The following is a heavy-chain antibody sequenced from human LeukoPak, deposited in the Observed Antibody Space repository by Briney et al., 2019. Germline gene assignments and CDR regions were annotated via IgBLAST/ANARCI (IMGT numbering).Heavy chain of an antibody. CDR2: INPNSGGT. CDR1: GYTFTGYY. D-gene: IGHD3-3*01. J-gene: IGHJ4*02. CDR3: ARDPEIRHYYDFWSGYPPAFDY. V-gene: IGHV1-2*06. Sequence: GASVKVSCKASGYTFTGYYMHWVRQAPEQGLEWMGRINPNSGGTNYAQKFQGRVTMTRDTSIRTAYMELSRLRSDDTAVYYCARDPEIRHYYDFWSGYPPAFDYWGQGTLVTVSS.